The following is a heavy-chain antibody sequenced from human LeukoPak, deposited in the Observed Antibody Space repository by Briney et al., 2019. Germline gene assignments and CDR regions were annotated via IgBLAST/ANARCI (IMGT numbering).Heavy chain of an antibody. CDR2: INHSGST. CDR3: ARGRGIAARRFPFDY. V-gene: IGHV4-34*01. D-gene: IGHD6-6*01. Sequence: LETLSLTCAVYGGSFSGYYWSWIRQPPGKGLEWIGEINHSGSTNYNPSLKSRVTISVDTSKNQFSLKLSSVTAADTAVYYCARGRGIAARRFPFDYWGQGTLVTVSS. J-gene: IGHJ4*02. CDR1: GGSFSGYY.